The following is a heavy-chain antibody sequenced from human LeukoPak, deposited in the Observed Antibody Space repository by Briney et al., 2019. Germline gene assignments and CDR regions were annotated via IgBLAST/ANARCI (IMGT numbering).Heavy chain of an antibody. J-gene: IGHJ6*03. CDR2: IYSGGST. CDR1: GFTVSSNY. CDR3: ARLVHYYYMDV. D-gene: IGHD6-6*01. V-gene: IGHV3-53*01. Sequence: GGSLRLSCAASGFTVSSNYMSWVRQAPGKGLEWVSVIYSGGSTYCADSVKGRFTISRDNSKNTLYLQMNSLRAEDTAVYYCARLVHYYYMDVWGKGTTVTVSS.